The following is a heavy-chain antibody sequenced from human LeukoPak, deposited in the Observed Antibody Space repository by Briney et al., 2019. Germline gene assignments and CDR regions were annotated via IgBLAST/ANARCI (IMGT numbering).Heavy chain of an antibody. CDR1: GGTFSSYA. V-gene: IGHV1-69*04. CDR3: ARDLYGDSDY. Sequence: SVKVSCKASGGTFSSYAISWVRQAPGQGLEWMGRIIPILGIANYAQKFQGRVTITADKSTSTAYMELSSLRSQDTAVYYCARDLYGDSDYWGQGTLVTVSS. J-gene: IGHJ4*02. D-gene: IGHD4-17*01. CDR2: IIPILGIA.